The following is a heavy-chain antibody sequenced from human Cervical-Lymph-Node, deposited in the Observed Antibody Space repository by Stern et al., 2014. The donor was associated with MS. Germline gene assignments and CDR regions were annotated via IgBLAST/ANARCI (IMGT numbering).Heavy chain of an antibody. J-gene: IGHJ4*01. CDR1: GYRFPIYW. D-gene: IGHD3-22*01. CDR2: IYPGDSDT. Sequence: EVQLVQSGAEVRKPGESLKISCKTSGYRFPIYWIGWVRQMPGQGLEWMGIIYPGDSDTRYSPSFPGRLTIAADKSTSVVFLQLNSLKVSDSGMYVCARLLGSPNSSGYWVGDNWGQGTLVTVSS. CDR3: ARLLGSPNSSGYWVGDN. V-gene: IGHV5-51*01.